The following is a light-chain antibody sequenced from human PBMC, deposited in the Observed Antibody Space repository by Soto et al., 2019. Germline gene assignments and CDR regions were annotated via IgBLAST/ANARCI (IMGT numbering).Light chain of an antibody. CDR2: KAS. V-gene: IGKV1-5*03. CDR3: QQYDTYPLT. Sequence: IHMTQSPSTLSGSVLYRVSITFRASQTISSWLAWYHQKPGKAPKLLIYKASTLKSGVPSRFSGSASGTEFTLTINGLQPDDFATYYCQQYDTYPLTFGGGTKVDIK. CDR1: QTISSW. J-gene: IGKJ4*01.